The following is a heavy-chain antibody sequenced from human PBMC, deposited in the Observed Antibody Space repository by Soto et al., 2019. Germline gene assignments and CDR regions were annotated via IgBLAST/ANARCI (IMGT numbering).Heavy chain of an antibody. V-gene: IGHV1-69*01. Sequence: QEQLVQSGAEVRKPGSSVKVSCKASGGTLTSYAVRWVRHAPGQGLEWMGGIISMFGTVDYAQKFQGRITIAADESTRTVAMELSSLRSEDTAVYYCEREGESPGALEVWGQGTTVTVSS. CDR3: EREGESPGALEV. CDR1: GGTLTSYA. J-gene: IGHJ6*02. CDR2: IISMFGTV. D-gene: IGHD1-26*01.